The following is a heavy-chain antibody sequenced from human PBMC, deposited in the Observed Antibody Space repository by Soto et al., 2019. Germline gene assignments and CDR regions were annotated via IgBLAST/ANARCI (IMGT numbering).Heavy chain of an antibody. J-gene: IGHJ6*02. CDR1: GYTFTGYY. D-gene: IGHD6-13*01. CDR2: INPNSGGT. V-gene: IGHV1-2*02. Sequence: WASVKVSCKASGYTFTGYYMHWVRQAPGQGLEWMGWINPNSGGTNYAQKFQGRVTMTRDTSISTAYMELSRLRSGDTAVYYCAREYQLLHSSSWYRPYYYGMDVWGQGTTVTVSS. CDR3: AREYQLLHSSSWYRPYYYGMDV.